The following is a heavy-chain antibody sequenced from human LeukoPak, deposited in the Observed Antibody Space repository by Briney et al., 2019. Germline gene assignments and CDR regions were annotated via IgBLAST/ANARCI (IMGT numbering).Heavy chain of an antibody. CDR3: AREGQLWSIDY. J-gene: IGHJ4*02. Sequence: SETLSLTCTVSGGSISSYYWSWIRQPPGKGLEWVGCIYYSGSTNYNPSLKSRVTISVDTSKNQFSLKLSSVIAADTAVYYCAREGQLWSIDYWGQGTLVTVSS. CDR2: IYYSGST. V-gene: IGHV4-59*01. CDR1: GGSISSYY. D-gene: IGHD5-18*01.